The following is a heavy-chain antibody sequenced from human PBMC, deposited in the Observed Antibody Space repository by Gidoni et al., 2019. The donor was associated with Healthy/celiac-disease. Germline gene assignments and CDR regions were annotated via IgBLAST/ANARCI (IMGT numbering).Heavy chain of an antibody. V-gene: IGHV3-23*04. CDR1: RFTVCSYA. Sequence: EVQLVEPGGGLVQPAGSLRPSCPASRFTVCSYAMSWVRQAPGKGLAWVAAIGGRGGSTYYADSVKDRLTISRDNSKNTLYLQMISLRAEGTAVYYCAKDSPASSGSHEGWGQGTLVTVSS. D-gene: IGHD3-10*01. CDR2: IGGRGGST. CDR3: AKDSPASSGSHEG. J-gene: IGHJ4*02.